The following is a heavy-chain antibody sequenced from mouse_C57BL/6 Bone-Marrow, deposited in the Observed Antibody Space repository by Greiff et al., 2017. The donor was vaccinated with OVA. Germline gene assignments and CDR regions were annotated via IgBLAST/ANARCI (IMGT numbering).Heavy chain of an antibody. Sequence: VQLQQSGPVLVKPGASVKMSCKASGYTFTDYYMNWVKQSHGKSLEWIGVINPYNGGTSYNQQFKGKATLTVDKSSSTAYMELNSLTSEDSAVYYCAREDYGNSGYYFDYWGQGTTLTVSS. D-gene: IGHD2-1*01. CDR3: AREDYGNSGYYFDY. CDR1: GYTFTDYY. J-gene: IGHJ2*01. CDR2: INPYNGGT. V-gene: IGHV1-19*01.